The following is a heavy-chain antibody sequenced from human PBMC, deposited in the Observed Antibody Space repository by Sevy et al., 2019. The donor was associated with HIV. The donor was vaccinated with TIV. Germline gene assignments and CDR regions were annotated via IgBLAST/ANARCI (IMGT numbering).Heavy chain of an antibody. J-gene: IGHJ5*02. D-gene: IGHD2-15*01. CDR3: ATNSRYFSGSTFYSAEGLFDP. V-gene: IGHV1-24*01. CDR2: FDPEDGET. CDR1: GYTLTELS. Sequence: ASVKVSCKVSGYTLTELSMHWVRQAPGKGLEWMGGFDPEDGETVYAQKFRGRVTVTEDTSTDTAYMELSSLRSEDTAVYYCATNSRYFSGSTFYSAEGLFDPWGQGTLVTVSS.